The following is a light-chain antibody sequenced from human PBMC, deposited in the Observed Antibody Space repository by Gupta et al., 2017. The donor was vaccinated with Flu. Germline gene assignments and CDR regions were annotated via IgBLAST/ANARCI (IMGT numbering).Light chain of an antibody. CDR1: QGINST. CDR3: QQCSNYPLT. CDR2: AAS. Sequence: PAYLSASVGDRVGITSRAHQGINSTIASSQQKPGKAPKLLIYAASTLQSGVPSRFSGIGSGTEFTLTISSLQPEDFATYYCQQCSNYPLTFGGGTKVEIK. J-gene: IGKJ4*01. V-gene: IGKV1-9*01.